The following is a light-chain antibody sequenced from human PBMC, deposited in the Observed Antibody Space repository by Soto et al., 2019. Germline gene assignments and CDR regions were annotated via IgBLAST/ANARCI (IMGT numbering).Light chain of an antibody. Sequence: EIVLTQSPGTLSLSPGERATLSCRASQSVSSSYLAWYQQKPGQAPRLVIYGASSRATGIPDRFSGSGSGTDFTLIISRLEPDDFAVYYCQQYDSSPRTFCQGNKVEIK. CDR3: QQYDSSPRT. CDR1: QSVSSSY. J-gene: IGKJ1*01. CDR2: GAS. V-gene: IGKV3-20*01.